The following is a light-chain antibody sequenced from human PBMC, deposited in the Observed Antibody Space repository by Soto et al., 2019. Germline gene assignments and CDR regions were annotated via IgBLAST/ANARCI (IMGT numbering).Light chain of an antibody. J-gene: IGLJ3*02. Sequence: QSVLTQPPSVSGAPGQRVTISCTGSSSNIGAGYDVHWYQQLPGTVPKLLIYGNSNRPSGVPDRFSGSKPGTSASLAITGLQAEDEADYYCQSYDSSLSGVFGGGTKVTVL. V-gene: IGLV1-40*01. CDR2: GNS. CDR1: SSNIGAGYD. CDR3: QSYDSSLSGV.